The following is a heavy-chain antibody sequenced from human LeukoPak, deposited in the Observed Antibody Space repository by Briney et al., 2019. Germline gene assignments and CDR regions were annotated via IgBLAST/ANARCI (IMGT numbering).Heavy chain of an antibody. V-gene: IGHV3-74*01. J-gene: IGHJ6*03. D-gene: IGHD2-15*01. CDR2: INSDGSST. CDR3: ARVPGGNSYYYYMDV. CDR1: GFTFSSYS. Sequence: PGGSLRLSCAASGFTFSSYSMNWVRQAPGKGLVWVSRINSDGSSTSYADSVKGRFTISRDNAKNTLYLQMNSLRAEDTAVYYCARVPGGNSYYYYMDVWGKGTTVTVSS.